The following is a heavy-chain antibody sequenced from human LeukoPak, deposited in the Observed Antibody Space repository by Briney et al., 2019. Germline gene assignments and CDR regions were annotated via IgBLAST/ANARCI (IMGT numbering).Heavy chain of an antibody. J-gene: IGHJ3*02. Sequence: GSLRLSCAASGFTVSSNYMSWVRQAPGKGLEWVSVIYSGGSTYYADSVKGRFTISRDNSKNTLYLQMNSLRAEDTAVYYCARDSGVGATPVDAFDIWGQGTMVTVSS. V-gene: IGHV3-53*01. D-gene: IGHD1-26*01. CDR2: IYSGGST. CDR3: ARDSGVGATPVDAFDI. CDR1: GFTVSSNY.